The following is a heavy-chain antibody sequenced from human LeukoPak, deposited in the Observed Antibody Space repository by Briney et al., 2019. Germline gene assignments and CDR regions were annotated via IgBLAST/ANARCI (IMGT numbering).Heavy chain of an antibody. D-gene: IGHD6-13*01. CDR2: ISYDGSNK. CDR3: AKGYSSSWYSGDFDY. J-gene: IGHJ4*02. CDR1: GFTFSSYG. V-gene: IGHV3-30*18. Sequence: GGSLRLSCAASGFTFSSYGMHWVRQAPGKGLEWVAVISYDGSNKYYADSVKGRFTISRDNSKNTLCLQMNSLRAEDTAVYYCAKGYSSSWYSGDFDYWGQGTLVTVSS.